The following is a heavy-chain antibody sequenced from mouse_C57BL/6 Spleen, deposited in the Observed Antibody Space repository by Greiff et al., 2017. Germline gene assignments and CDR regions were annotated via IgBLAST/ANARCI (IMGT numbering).Heavy chain of an antibody. Sequence: QVQLQQPGAELVMPGASVKLSCKASGYTFTSYWMHWVKQRPGQGLEWIGEIDPSDSYTNYNQKFKGKSTLTVDKSSSTAYMQLSSLTSEDAAVYYWSRSAPYDYGEDYAMDYWGQGTSVTVSS. CDR1: GYTFTSYW. V-gene: IGHV1-69*01. D-gene: IGHD2-4*01. CDR2: IDPSDSYT. J-gene: IGHJ4*01. CDR3: SRSAPYDYGEDYAMDY.